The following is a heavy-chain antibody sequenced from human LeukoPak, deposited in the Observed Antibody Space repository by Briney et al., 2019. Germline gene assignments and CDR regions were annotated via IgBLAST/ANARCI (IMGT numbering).Heavy chain of an antibody. D-gene: IGHD1-14*01. CDR2: INQDGSER. CDR3: ERDSYRALEY. V-gene: IGHV3-7*01. CDR1: GFTFSSHW. J-gene: IGHJ4*02. Sequence: GGSLRLSCAASGFTFSSHWMNWVRQAPGKGLEWVAHINQDGSERYYVDSVKGRFTISRDNAKNSLYLQMNSLRDEDTAVYYCERDSYRALEYWGQGNLVTVSS.